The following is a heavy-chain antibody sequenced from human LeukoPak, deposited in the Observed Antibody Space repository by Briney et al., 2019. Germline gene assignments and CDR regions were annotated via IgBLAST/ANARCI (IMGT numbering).Heavy chain of an antibody. J-gene: IGHJ3*02. Sequence: SETLSLTCTVSGGSISSGDYYWSWIRQPPGKGLEWIGYIYYSGSTYYNPSLKSRVTISVDTSKNQLSLKLSSVTAADTAVYYCARDAPYYGSGSYYNVNAFDIWGQGTMVTVSS. CDR1: GGSISSGDYY. CDR3: ARDAPYYGSGSYYNVNAFDI. D-gene: IGHD3-10*01. CDR2: IYYSGST. V-gene: IGHV4-30-4*01.